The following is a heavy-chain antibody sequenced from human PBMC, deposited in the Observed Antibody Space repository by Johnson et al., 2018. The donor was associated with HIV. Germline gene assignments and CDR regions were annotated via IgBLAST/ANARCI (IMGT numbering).Heavy chain of an antibody. V-gene: IGHV3-30*18. Sequence: QVQLVESGGGLVQPGGSLRLSCAASGFTFSSYGMHWVRQAPGKGLAWVAVISYDGSNKYYADSVKGRFTISRDNSKNTLYLQMNSLRAEDTAVYYCAKSPTKDHGGNSGAFDIWGQGTLVTVSS. CDR2: ISYDGSNK. CDR1: GFTFSSYG. D-gene: IGHD4-23*01. CDR3: AKSPTKDHGGNSGAFDI. J-gene: IGHJ3*02.